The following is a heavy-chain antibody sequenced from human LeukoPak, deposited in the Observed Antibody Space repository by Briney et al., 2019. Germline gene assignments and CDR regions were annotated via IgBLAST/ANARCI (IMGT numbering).Heavy chain of an antibody. J-gene: IGHJ6*02. CDR2: TWYDGSNK. D-gene: IGHD5-18*01. CDR1: GFTFSSYG. V-gene: IGHV3-33*01. CDR3: ARDPGYSYEYYYYYGMDV. Sequence: PGGSLRLSCAASGFTFSSYGMHWVRQAPGKGLEWVAVTWYDGSNKYYADSVKGRFTISRDNSKNTLYLQMNSLRAEDTAVYYCARDPGYSYEYYYYYGMDVWGQGTTVTVSS.